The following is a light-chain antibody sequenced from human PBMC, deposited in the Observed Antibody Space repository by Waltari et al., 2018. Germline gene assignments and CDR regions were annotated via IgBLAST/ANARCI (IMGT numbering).Light chain of an antibody. Sequence: EIVLTQSPATLSLSPGERATLSCRASQSVSSYLAWYQQKPGQAPRLLIYDASTRATGIPARFSGSGSGTDCTLTISSLEPEDVAVYYCQQRTNWPSLTFGGGTKVEIK. CDR2: DAS. CDR1: QSVSSY. V-gene: IGKV3-11*01. CDR3: QQRTNWPSLT. J-gene: IGKJ4*01.